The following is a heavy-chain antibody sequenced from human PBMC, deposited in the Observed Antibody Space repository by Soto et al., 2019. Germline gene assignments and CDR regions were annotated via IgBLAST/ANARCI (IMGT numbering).Heavy chain of an antibody. CDR3: AKDLRIAVAGPDYFAS. CDR2: ISYDVTNK. CDR1: GFSFSSYG. Sequence: PGGSLRLSCAASGFSFSSYGMHWVRQAPGKGLEWVAVISYDVTNKYYADSVKGRFTISRDNSKNTLYLQMNSLRAEDTAVYYCAKDLRIAVAGPDYFASWGQGTLVTVSS. D-gene: IGHD6-19*01. V-gene: IGHV3-30*18. J-gene: IGHJ4*02.